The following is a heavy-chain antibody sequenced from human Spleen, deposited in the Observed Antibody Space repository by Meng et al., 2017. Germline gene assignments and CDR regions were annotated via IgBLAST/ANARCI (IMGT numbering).Heavy chain of an antibody. J-gene: IGHJ4*02. CDR1: GGSISSSNW. V-gene: IGHV4-4*02. CDR2: IYHSGST. Sequence: QGQLQESGQGLVKPSGTLSLTCAVSGGSISSSNWWSWVRQPPGKGLEWIGEIYHSGSTNYNPSLKSRVTISVDKSKNQFSLKLSSVTAADTAVYYCASGPRGPDQIYYFDYWGQGTLVTVSS. D-gene: IGHD1-14*01. CDR3: ASGPRGPDQIYYFDY.